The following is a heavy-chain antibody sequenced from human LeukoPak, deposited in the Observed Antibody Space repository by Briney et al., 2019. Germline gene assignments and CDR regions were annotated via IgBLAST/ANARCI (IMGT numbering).Heavy chain of an antibody. Sequence: PGGSLTLSCATSGFTFDDYGMNWVRQAPGKGLEWVSNINWNGRNVDYADSVKGRFTISRDKAKNSLHLQMNSLRAEDTAVYYCARVRKQYYYDNSHHRAASDIWGKGTMVIVSS. CDR3: ARVRKQYYYDNSHHRAASDI. D-gene: IGHD3-22*01. J-gene: IGHJ3*02. CDR1: GFTFDDYG. CDR2: INWNGRNV. V-gene: IGHV3-20*04.